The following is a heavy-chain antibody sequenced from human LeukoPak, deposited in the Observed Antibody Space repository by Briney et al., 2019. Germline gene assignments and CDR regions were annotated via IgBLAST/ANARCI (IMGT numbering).Heavy chain of an antibody. CDR1: GYTFTGYY. D-gene: IGHD3-10*01. Sequence: ASVKVSCKASGYTFTGYYMHWERQAPGQGLEWMGWINPNSGGTNYAQKFQGRVIMTRDTSISTAYMELSSLRSEDTAVYYCATDHYGSGSYQFDYWGQGTLVTVSS. J-gene: IGHJ4*02. V-gene: IGHV1-2*02. CDR2: INPNSGGT. CDR3: ATDHYGSGSYQFDY.